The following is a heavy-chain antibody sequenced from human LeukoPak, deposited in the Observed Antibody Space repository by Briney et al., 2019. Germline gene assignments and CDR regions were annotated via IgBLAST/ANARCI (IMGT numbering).Heavy chain of an antibody. CDR3: AKGGGYSDYHLGYFDY. CDR1: GFTFDDYA. J-gene: IGHJ4*02. CDR2: ITWNSGSI. V-gene: IGHV3-9*03. Sequence: GGSLRLSCAASGFTFDDYAMHWVRQAPGKGLEWVSGITWNSGSIGYADSVKGRFTISRDNAKNSLYLQMNSLRAEDMALYYCAKGGGYSDYHLGYFDYWGQGTLVTVSS. D-gene: IGHD4-11*01.